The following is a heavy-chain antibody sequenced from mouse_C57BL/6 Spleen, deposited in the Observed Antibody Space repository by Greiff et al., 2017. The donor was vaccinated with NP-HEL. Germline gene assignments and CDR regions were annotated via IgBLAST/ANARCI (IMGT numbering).Heavy chain of an antibody. CDR1: GYTFTSYW. Sequence: VQLQQSGAELVKAGASVKMSCKASGYTFTSYWMHWVKQRLGQGLEWFAETNPTNGRTYYNEKFKSKATLTVDKSSSKAYMLLSGPTFEDSAVYYCARIKKIVATYLDYWGQGTTLTVSS. CDR3: ARIKKIVATYLDY. CDR2: TNPTNGRT. V-gene: IGHV1S81*02. D-gene: IGHD1-1*01. J-gene: IGHJ2*01.